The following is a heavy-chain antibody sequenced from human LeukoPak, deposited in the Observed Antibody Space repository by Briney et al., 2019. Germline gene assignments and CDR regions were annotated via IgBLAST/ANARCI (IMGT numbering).Heavy chain of an antibody. CDR1: GFTFSSYA. CDR3: AKERGYFDWLLYLFDY. CDR2: ISGSGGST. V-gene: IGHV3-23*01. J-gene: IGHJ4*02. D-gene: IGHD3-9*01. Sequence: GGSLRLSCAASGFTFSSYAMSWVRQAPGKWLEWVSAISGSGGSTYYADSVKGRFTISRDNSKNTLYLQMNSLRAEDTAVYYCAKERGYFDWLLYLFDYWGQGTLVTVSS.